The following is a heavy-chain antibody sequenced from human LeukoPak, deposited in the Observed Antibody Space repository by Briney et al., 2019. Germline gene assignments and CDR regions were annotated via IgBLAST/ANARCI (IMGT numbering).Heavy chain of an antibody. CDR2: IIPILGIA. CDR1: GGTFSSYA. V-gene: IGHV1-69*04. CDR3: ARVPTAVDTAMVTAY. D-gene: IGHD5-18*01. Sequence: ASVMVSCKASGGTFSSYAISWVRQAPGQGLEWMGRIIPILGIANYAQKFQGRVTITADKSTSTAYMELSSLRSEDTAVYYCARVPTAVDTAMVTAYWGQGTLVTVSS. J-gene: IGHJ4*02.